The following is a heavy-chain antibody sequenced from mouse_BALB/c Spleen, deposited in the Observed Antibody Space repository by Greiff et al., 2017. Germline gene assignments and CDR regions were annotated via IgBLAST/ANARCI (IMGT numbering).Heavy chain of an antibody. J-gene: IGHJ4*01. CDR1: GFTFSDYY. CDR3: ARDEDGNYGYAMDY. D-gene: IGHD2-1*01. Sequence: EVKLMESGGGLVKPGGSLKLSCAASGFTFSDYYMYWVRQTPEKRLEWVATISDGGSYTYYPDSVKGRFTISRDNAKNNLYLQMSSLKSEDTAMYYCARDEDGNYGYAMDYWGQGTSVTVSS. CDR2: ISDGGSYT. V-gene: IGHV5-4*02.